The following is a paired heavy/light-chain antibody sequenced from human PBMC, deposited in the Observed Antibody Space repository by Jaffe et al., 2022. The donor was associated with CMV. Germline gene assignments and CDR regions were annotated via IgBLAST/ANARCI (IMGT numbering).Heavy chain of an antibody. CDR1: GYTFNYYA. CDR2: ISAYNGHT. CDR3: ARDRDVLYNTGYGSPDY. J-gene: IGHJ4*02. V-gene: IGHV1-18*01. D-gene: IGHD3-9*01. Sequence: QVQLVQSGAEVKKPGASVKVSCKASGYTFNYYAINWVRQAPGQGLEWMGWISAYNGHTNYAQNFQDRVTMTTDTSTTTAYMELRSLRSDDTAVYYCARDRDVLYNTGYGSPDYWGQGTLVTVSS.
Light chain of an antibody. CDR2: GAS. CDR1: QEINNW. CDR3: QQASSFPLT. Sequence: DIQMTQSPSSVSASVGDRVTITCRASQEINNWLAWYQQKPGKAPKLLIYGASSLQSGVPSRFNGTRSGKEFTLTISSLQPEDVATFYCQQASSFPLTFGGGTKVEIK. J-gene: IGKJ4*01. V-gene: IGKV1-12*01.